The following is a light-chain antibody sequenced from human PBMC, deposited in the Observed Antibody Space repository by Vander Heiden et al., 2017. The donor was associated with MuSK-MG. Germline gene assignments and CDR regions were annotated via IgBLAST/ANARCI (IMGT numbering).Light chain of an antibody. J-gene: IGKJ2*01. V-gene: IGKV1-39*01. Sequence: DIQMTQSPSSLSASVGDRVTITCRASQSISSYLNRYQQKPGKAPKLLIYAASSLQSGVPSRFSGSGSGTDFTLTISRLQPEDFATYYCQQRDSTPYTVGQGTKLXIK. CDR2: AAS. CDR3: QQRDSTPYT. CDR1: QSISSY.